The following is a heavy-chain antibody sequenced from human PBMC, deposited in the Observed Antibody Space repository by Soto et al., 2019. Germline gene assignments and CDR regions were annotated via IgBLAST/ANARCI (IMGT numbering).Heavy chain of an antibody. V-gene: IGHV1-69*13. D-gene: IGHD1-20*01. J-gene: IGHJ5*02. CDR1: GGTFSSYA. Sequence: GASVKVSCKASGGTFSSYAISWVRQAPGQGLEWMGGIIPIFGTANYAQKFQGRVTITADESTSTAYMELSSLRSEDTAVYYCARQLGGITNWFDPWGQGTLVTVSS. CDR3: ARQLGGITNWFDP. CDR2: IIPIFGTA.